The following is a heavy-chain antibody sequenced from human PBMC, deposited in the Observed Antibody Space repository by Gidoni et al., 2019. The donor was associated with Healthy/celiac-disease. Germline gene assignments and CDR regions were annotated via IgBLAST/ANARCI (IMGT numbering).Heavy chain of an antibody. CDR1: GFPFSSYA. Sequence: QVQLVESGGGVVQPGRSLRLSCSASGFPFSSYAMHWVRQAPGKGLEWVAVISYDGSNKYYADSVKGRFTISRDNSKNTLYLQMNSLRAEDTAVYYCARGGYCSSTSCPDAFDIWGQGTMVTVSS. D-gene: IGHD2-2*01. J-gene: IGHJ3*02. CDR2: ISYDGSNK. V-gene: IGHV3-30-3*01. CDR3: ARGGYCSSTSCPDAFDI.